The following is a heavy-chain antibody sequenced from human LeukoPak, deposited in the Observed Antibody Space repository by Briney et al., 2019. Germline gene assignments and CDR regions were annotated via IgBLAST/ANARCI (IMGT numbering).Heavy chain of an antibody. D-gene: IGHD1-1*01. Sequence: PGRSLRLSCAASGFTFSSYGMHWVRQAPGKGLEWVAVISYDGSNKYYADSVKGRFTISRDNSKNTLYLQMNSLRAEDTAVYYCARGYNWNDFDYWGQGTLVTVSS. CDR1: GFTFSSYG. CDR3: ARGYNWNDFDY. CDR2: ISYDGSNK. V-gene: IGHV3-30*03. J-gene: IGHJ4*02.